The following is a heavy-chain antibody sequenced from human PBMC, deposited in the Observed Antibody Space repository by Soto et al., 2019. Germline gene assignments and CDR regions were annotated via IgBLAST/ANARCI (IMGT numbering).Heavy chain of an antibody. V-gene: IGHV3-23*01. Sequence: GGSLRLSCAASGFTFSSYAMHWVRQAPGQGLEWVSAITGSGTNTYYVDSAKGRFTISRDNSKNTLYLQMNSLRAEDTAVYYCAKERDARGYFDYWGQGTLVTVSS. CDR3: AKERDARGYFDY. CDR2: ITGSGTNT. CDR1: GFTFSSYA. D-gene: IGHD6-6*01. J-gene: IGHJ4*02.